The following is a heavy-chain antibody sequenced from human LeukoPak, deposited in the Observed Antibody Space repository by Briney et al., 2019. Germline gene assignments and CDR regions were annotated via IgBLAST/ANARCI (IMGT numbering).Heavy chain of an antibody. CDR2: ISGSGGST. J-gene: IGHJ4*02. CDR3: ANARLYDFWSGLDY. Sequence: GGSLRLSCAASGFTFSSYAMSWVRQAPGKGLEWVSAISGSGGSTYYADSVKGRFTISRDISKNTRYLQMNSLRAEDTSAYYCANARLYDFWSGLDYWGQGTLVTVSS. V-gene: IGHV3-23*01. CDR1: GFTFSSYA. D-gene: IGHD3-3*01.